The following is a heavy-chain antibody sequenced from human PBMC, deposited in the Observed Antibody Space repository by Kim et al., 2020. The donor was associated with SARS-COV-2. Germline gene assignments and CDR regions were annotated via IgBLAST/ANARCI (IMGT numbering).Heavy chain of an antibody. Sequence: YTPSLMSRVTISVYTSKNQFSLKLSSVTAADTAVYYCARDYGSGNNAFDIWGQGTMVTVSS. CDR3: ARDYGSGNNAFDI. D-gene: IGHD3-10*01. V-gene: IGHV4-61*02. J-gene: IGHJ3*02.